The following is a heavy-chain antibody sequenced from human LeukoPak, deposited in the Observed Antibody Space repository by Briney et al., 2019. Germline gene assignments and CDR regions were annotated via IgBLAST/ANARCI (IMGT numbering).Heavy chain of an antibody. V-gene: IGHV1-8*01. D-gene: IGHD3-10*01. CDR2: MNPNSGNT. Sequence: GASVKVSCKASGYTFTSYDINWVRQATGQGLEWMGWMNPNSGNTGYAQKFQGRVTMTRNTSISTAYMELSSLRSEDTAVYYCARGPHVVQGTIGGLMAWYYMDVWGKGTTVTVSS. CDR3: ARGPHVVQGTIGGLMAWYYMDV. CDR1: GYTFTSYD. J-gene: IGHJ6*03.